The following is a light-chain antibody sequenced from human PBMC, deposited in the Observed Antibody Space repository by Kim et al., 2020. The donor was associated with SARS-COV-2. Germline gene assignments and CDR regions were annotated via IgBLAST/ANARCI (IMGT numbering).Light chain of an antibody. CDR3: QAWDSSTGWV. Sequence: SYELTQPPSVSVSPGQTASITCAGEKLGDKYACWYQQKPGQSPVLVIYQDNKRPSGIPERFSGSNSGNTATLTISGTQAMDEADYYCQAWDSSTGWVFGGGTQLTVL. CDR2: QDN. CDR1: KLGDKY. V-gene: IGLV3-1*01. J-gene: IGLJ3*02.